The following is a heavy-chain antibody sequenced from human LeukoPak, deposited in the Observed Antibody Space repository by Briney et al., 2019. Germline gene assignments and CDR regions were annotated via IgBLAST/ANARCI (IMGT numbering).Heavy chain of an antibody. D-gene: IGHD6-13*01. Sequence: GGSLRLSCAASGFTFSSYAMNWVRQAPGKGLEWVSAISGSAGTSYYADSVKGRFTISRDNSKNTLYLQMNSLRAEDTAVYYCARARYASGWYFGDYWGQGTLVTVSS. CDR1: GFTFSSYA. V-gene: IGHV3-23*01. CDR2: ISGSAGTS. J-gene: IGHJ4*02. CDR3: ARARYASGWYFGDY.